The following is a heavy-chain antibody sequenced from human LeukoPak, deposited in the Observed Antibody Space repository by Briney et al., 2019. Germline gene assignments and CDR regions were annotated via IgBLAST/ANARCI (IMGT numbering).Heavy chain of an antibody. J-gene: IGHJ4*02. CDR2: ISSSGSTI. V-gene: IGHV3-48*03. Sequence: GGSLRLSCAASGFTFSSYEMNWVRQAPGKGPEWVSYISSSGSTIYYADSVKGRFTISRDNAKNSLYLQMNSLRAEDTAVYYCARCRTVATADYWGQGTLSPSPQ. CDR1: GFTFSSYE. CDR3: ARCRTVATADY. D-gene: IGHD5-12*01.